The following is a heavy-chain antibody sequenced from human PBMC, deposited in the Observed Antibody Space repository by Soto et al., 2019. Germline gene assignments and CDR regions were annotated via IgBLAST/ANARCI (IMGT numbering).Heavy chain of an antibody. D-gene: IGHD2-2*01. CDR2: INPNSGGT. Sequence: QVQLVQSGAEVKKPGASVKVSCKASGYTFTGYYMHWVRQAPGQGLEWMGWINPNSGGTNYAQKFQGWVTMTRDTSISTAYMELSRLRSDDTAVYYCARDGFLVPALHATYYYYGMDVWGQGTTVTVSS. V-gene: IGHV1-2*04. J-gene: IGHJ6*02. CDR3: ARDGFLVPALHATYYYYGMDV. CDR1: GYTFTGYY.